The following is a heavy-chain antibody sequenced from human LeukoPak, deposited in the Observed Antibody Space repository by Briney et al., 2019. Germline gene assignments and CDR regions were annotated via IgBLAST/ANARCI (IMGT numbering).Heavy chain of an antibody. J-gene: IGHJ6*03. D-gene: IGHD2-2*01. CDR2: IYYSGST. CDR1: GGSISSGGYY. Sequence: SQTLSLTCTVSGGSISSGGYYWSWIRQHPGKGLEWIGYIYYSGSTYYNPSLKSRVTISVDTSKNQFSLKLSSVTAADTAVYYCARNGLPAAEDPDYYYYYMDVWGKGTTVTVS. V-gene: IGHV4-31*03. CDR3: ARNGLPAAEDPDYYYYYMDV.